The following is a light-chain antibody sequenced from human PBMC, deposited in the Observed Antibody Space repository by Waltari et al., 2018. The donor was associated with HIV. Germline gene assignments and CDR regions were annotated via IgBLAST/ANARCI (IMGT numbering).Light chain of an antibody. CDR3: QQYNIRPRGNT. CDR2: GAA. V-gene: IGKV3-15*01. Sequence: DIVMTQSPAILSVSPGERVTLSCRASQGVGSNLAWYQQKVGQAPRLLNYGAATRAAEIPVRFSGSGSGTDFTLTIDSLQSEDFATYYCQQYNIRPRGNTFGQGTKLQIK. J-gene: IGKJ2*01. CDR1: QGVGSN.